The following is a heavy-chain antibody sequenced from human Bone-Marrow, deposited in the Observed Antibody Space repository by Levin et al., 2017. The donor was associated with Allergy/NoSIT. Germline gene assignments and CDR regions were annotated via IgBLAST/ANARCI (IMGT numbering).Heavy chain of an antibody. CDR1: AGSISSSSYY. CDR2: IYYSGST. V-gene: IGHV4-39*07. Sequence: SETLSLTCTVSAGSISSSSYYWGWIRQPPGKGLEWIGNIYYSGSTYYNPSLKSRVTISVDTSKNQFSLKLSSVTAADTAVYYCARGWTSSGEWGRFGDPWGQGTLVTVSS. J-gene: IGHJ5*02. D-gene: IGHD2-15*01. CDR3: ARGWTSSGEWGRFGDP.